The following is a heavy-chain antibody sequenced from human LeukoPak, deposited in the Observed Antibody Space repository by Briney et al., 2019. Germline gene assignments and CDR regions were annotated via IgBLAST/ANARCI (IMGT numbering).Heavy chain of an antibody. D-gene: IGHD4-17*01. J-gene: IGHJ4*02. Sequence: ASVKVSCKASGYTFTSYAMHWVRQAPGQRLEWMGWINAGNGNTKYSQKFQGRVTITRDTSASTAYMELSSLRSEDTAVYYCARALSTVTTATSPPRYWGQGTLVTVSS. CDR1: GYTFTSYA. CDR3: ARALSTVTTATSPPRY. V-gene: IGHV1-3*01. CDR2: INAGNGNT.